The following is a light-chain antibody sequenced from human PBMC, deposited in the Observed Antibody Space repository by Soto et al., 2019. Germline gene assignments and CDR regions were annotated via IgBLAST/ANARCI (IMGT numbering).Light chain of an antibody. CDR1: QSISSW. Sequence: DIQMTQSPSTLSASVGDRVTITCRASQSISSWLAWYQQKPGKAPKLLIYDASSLESGVPSRFSGSGSGTEFTLTISSLQPDDFATYYCQQYNIPPWTFGQGTKVEIK. V-gene: IGKV1-5*01. CDR3: QQYNIPPWT. J-gene: IGKJ1*01. CDR2: DAS.